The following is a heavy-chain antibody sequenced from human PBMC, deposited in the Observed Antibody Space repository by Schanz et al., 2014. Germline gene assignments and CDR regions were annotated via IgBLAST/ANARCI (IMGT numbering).Heavy chain of an antibody. CDR1: GFTFSGYH. CDR2: ISSSSSHM. CDR3: ARDRHCSTTTCGTD. J-gene: IGHJ4*02. Sequence: EVQLVESGGGLVQPGGSLRLSCAASGFTFSGYHMIWVRQAPGKGLEWVSYISSSSSHMNYAGSVKGRFSISRDNAKNSLYLQMNSLRADDTAVYFCARDRHCSTTTCGTDWGQGTLVTVSS. V-gene: IGHV3-48*04. D-gene: IGHD2-2*01.